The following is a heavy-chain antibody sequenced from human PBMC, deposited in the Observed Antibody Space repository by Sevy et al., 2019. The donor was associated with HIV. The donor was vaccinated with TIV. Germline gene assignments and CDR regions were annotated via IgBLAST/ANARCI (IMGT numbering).Heavy chain of an antibody. J-gene: IGHJ6*02. Sequence: GGSLRLSCAASGFTFSSYGMHWVRQAPGKGLEWVAVIWYDGSNKYYADSVKGRFTISRDNSKNTLYLQMNSLRAEDTAVYHCARDFLDSSGYYYSYYYYYYGMDVWGQGTTVTVSS. CDR3: ARDFLDSSGYYYSYYYYYYGMDV. CDR2: IWYDGSNK. V-gene: IGHV3-33*01. D-gene: IGHD3-22*01. CDR1: GFTFSSYG.